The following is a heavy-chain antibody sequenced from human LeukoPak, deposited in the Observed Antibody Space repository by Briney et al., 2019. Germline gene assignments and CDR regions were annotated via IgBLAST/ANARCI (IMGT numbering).Heavy chain of an antibody. Sequence: ASVKVSCKASGYSFSGYYMHWVRQAPGQGLEWIGWINPNSGGTNYAQKFQGRVTMTRDTSISTAYMEVTSLRSDDTAVYYCARERPRGVGGFDPWGQGTLVTVSS. CDR2: INPNSGGT. D-gene: IGHD3-10*01. CDR1: GYSFSGYY. V-gene: IGHV1-2*02. CDR3: ARERPRGVGGFDP. J-gene: IGHJ5*02.